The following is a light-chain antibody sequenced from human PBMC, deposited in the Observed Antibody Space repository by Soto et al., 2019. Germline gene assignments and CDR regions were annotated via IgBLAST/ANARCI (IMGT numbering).Light chain of an antibody. CDR1: QSVSSN. CDR2: AAS. J-gene: IGKJ4*01. CDR3: QQYNIWPLT. Sequence: EIVMTQSPSTLSVSPGERATLSCRASQSVSSNLAWYQQKPGQAPRLLIYAASTRATGIPARFSGSGSGTEFALTISSLQSEDSAVYYCQQYNIWPLTFGGGTKVDIK. V-gene: IGKV3-15*01.